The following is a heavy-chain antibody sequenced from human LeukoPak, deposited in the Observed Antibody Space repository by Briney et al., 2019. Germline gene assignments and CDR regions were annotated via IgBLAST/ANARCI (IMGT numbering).Heavy chain of an antibody. CDR1: GFTFSRNW. J-gene: IGHJ4*02. CDR2: IKQDGSEK. CDR3: ARDVGWNALDH. Sequence: SGGSLRLSCADSGFTFSRNWMSWVRQVPGQGLEWVANIKQDGSEKGYVVSVKGRFTISRDNAKNSLYLQMNSLRAEDTAVYYCARDVGWNALDHWGQGTLVTVSS. V-gene: IGHV3-7*01. D-gene: IGHD1-1*01.